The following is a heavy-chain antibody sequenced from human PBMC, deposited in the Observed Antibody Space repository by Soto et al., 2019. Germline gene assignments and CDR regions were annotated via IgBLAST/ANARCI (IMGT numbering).Heavy chain of an antibody. J-gene: IGHJ6*02. CDR1: GFTFSSYG. D-gene: IGHD2-15*01. V-gene: IGHV3-33*01. CDR2: IWYDGSNK. CDR3: ARANKPGYCSGGSCYPYYYYGMDV. Sequence: GGSLRLSCAASGFTFSSYGMHWVRQAPGKGLEWVAVIWYDGSNKYYADSVKGRFTISRDNSKNTLYLQMNSLRAEDTAVYYCARANKPGYCSGGSCYPYYYYGMDVWGQGTTVTVSS.